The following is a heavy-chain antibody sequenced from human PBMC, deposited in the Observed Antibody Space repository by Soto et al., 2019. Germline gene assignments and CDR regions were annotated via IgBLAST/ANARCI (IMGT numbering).Heavy chain of an antibody. V-gene: IGHV1-18*01. CDR3: ASVQHYPDRSGYYNRAPDY. J-gene: IGHJ4*02. D-gene: IGHD3-22*01. CDR2: ISAYNGNT. CDR1: GYTFTSYG. Sequence: ASVKVSCKASGYTFTSYGISWVRQAPGQGLEWMGWISAYNGNTNYAQKLQGRVTMTTDTSTSTDSMELRTLRSDDTAVYYCASVQHYPDRSGYYNRAPDYWGPRNLVTVSP.